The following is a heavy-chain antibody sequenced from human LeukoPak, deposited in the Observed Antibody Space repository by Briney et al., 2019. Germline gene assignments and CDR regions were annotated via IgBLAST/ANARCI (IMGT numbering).Heavy chain of an antibody. CDR1: GSTFSSYA. V-gene: IGHV1-69*13. Sequence: ASVKVSCKASGSTFSSYAISWVRQAPGQGLEWRGGIIPIFGTANYAQKFQGRVTITADASTSTAYMELSSLRSEDTAVYYGASRGYSGYDSLYYYYYYMDVWGKGTTVTISS. D-gene: IGHD5-12*01. J-gene: IGHJ6*03. CDR3: ASRGYSGYDSLYYYYYYMDV. CDR2: IIPIFGTA.